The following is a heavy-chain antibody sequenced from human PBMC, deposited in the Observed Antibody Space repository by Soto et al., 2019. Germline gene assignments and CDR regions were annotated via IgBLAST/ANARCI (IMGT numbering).Heavy chain of an antibody. J-gene: IGHJ4*02. CDR3: ARHTPAISISDH. Sequence: PSETLSLTCTVSVGSISSYYWSWIRQPPGKGLEWIGSIYYSGSAYYNPSLKSRVTISVDTSKNQFSLKLSSVTAADTAVYYCARHTPAISISDHWGQGTLVTAPQ. CDR2: IYYSGSA. V-gene: IGHV4-39*01. D-gene: IGHD2-15*01. CDR1: VGSISSYY.